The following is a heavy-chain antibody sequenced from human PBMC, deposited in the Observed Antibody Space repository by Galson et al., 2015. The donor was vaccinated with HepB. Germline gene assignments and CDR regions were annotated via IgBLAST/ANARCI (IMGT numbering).Heavy chain of an antibody. CDR3: ARSMMYGGNSVYYYGMDV. J-gene: IGHJ6*02. CDR2: IYDSGST. Sequence: LSLTCTVPGGSISSSYWSWIRQPPGKGLEWIGYIYDSGSTNYNPSLKSRVTISVDTSKNQFSLKLSSVTAADTAVYYCARSMMYGGNSVYYYGMDVWGQGTTVTVSS. V-gene: IGHV4-59*01. CDR1: GGSISSSY. D-gene: IGHD4-23*01.